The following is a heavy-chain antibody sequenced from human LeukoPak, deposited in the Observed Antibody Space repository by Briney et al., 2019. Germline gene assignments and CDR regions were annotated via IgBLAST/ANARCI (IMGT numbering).Heavy chain of an antibody. V-gene: IGHV3-23*01. Sequence: GGSLRLSCAASGFTFSSYAMSWVRQAPGKGLEWVSAISGSGGSTYHADSVKGRFTISRDNSKNTLYLQMNSLRAEDTAVYYCAKDQDRTMITFGGVIVTDAFDIWGQGTMVTVSS. CDR2: ISGSGGST. CDR3: AKDQDRTMITFGGVIVTDAFDI. D-gene: IGHD3-16*02. CDR1: GFTFSSYA. J-gene: IGHJ3*02.